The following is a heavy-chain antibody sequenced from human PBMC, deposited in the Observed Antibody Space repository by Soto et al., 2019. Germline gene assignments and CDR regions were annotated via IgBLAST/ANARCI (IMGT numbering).Heavy chain of an antibody. D-gene: IGHD3-10*01. V-gene: IGHV3-23*01. CDR2: FTRSGNT. J-gene: IGHJ4*02. CDR1: GFTFSSYG. CDR3: AREFAPGSPNYDY. Sequence: GSLRLSCAASGFTFSSYGMHWVRQAPGKGLEWVSTFTRSGNTYYADSVKGRFTISRDNSKNTLYLQMDSLRAEDTAVYYCAREFAPGSPNYDYWGLGTLVTVSS.